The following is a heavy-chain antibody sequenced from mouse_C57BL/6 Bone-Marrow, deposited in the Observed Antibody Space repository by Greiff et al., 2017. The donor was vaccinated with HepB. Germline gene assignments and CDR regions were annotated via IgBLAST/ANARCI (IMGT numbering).Heavy chain of an antibody. CDR1: GYTFTSYG. V-gene: IGHV1-81*01. J-gene: IGHJ4*01. CDR3: ARCRSITTVVANAMDD. D-gene: IGHD1-1*01. CDR2: IYPRSGNT. Sequence: QVQLQQSGAELARPGASVKLSCKASGYTFTSYGISWVKQRTGQGLEWIGEIYPRSGNTYYNEKFKGKATLTADKSSSTAYMELRSLTSEDSAVYFCARCRSITTVVANAMDDWGQGTSVTVSS.